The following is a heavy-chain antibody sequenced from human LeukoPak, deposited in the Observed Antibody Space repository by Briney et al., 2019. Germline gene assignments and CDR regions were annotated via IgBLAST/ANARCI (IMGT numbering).Heavy chain of an antibody. V-gene: IGHV3-30*04. CDR2: ISYDGSNK. Sequence: GGSLRLSCAASGFTFGSYAMHWVRQAPGKGLEWVAAISYDGSNKKYADSVKGRFTISRDNSKNMLYLQMNSLRAEDRTVYYCARGVRIAVAGYIDYWGQGTLVTVSS. J-gene: IGHJ4*02. CDR1: GFTFGSYA. CDR3: ARGVRIAVAGYIDY. D-gene: IGHD6-19*01.